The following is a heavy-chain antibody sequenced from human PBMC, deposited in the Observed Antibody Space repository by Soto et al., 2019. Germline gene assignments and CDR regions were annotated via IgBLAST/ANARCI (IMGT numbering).Heavy chain of an antibody. V-gene: IGHV1-46*01. Sequence: GSSVKVSCKASGYTFTSYYIHWVRQAPGQGLEWMGIFNPTGDTASYAQKLQGRVTMTRDTSTGTAYMELGSLRSEDTAVYYCERETLRDAIDIWGQGRMVTV. J-gene: IGHJ3*02. CDR1: GYTFTSYY. CDR2: FNPTGDTA. CDR3: ERETLRDAIDI.